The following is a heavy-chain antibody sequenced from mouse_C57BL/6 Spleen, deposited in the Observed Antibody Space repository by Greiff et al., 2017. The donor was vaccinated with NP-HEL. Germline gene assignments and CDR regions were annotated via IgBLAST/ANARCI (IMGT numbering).Heavy chain of an antibody. J-gene: IGHJ1*03. CDR3: ARSPYDYDGDWYFDV. CDR2: IYPGSGNT. CDR1: GYSFTSYY. D-gene: IGHD2-4*01. V-gene: IGHV1-66*01. Sequence: QVHVKQSGPELVKPGASVKISCKASGYSFTSYYIHWVKQRPGQGLEWIGWIYPGSGNTKYNEKFKGKATLTADTSSSTAYMQLSSLTSEDSAVYYCARSPYDYDGDWYFDVWGTGTTVTVSS.